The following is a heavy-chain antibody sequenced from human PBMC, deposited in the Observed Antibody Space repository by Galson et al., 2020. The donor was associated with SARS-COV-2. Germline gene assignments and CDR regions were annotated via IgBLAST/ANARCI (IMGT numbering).Heavy chain of an antibody. Sequence: GGSLRLSCAASDFTFSIYGTHWVRQAPGKGLEWVAVTSYDGNTKFYGDSTKGRFSISRDTSNTLYLQMNNLRPEDTAVYYCVKDPWGPYGSGTYTGMDVWAQGTTVTVSS. V-gene: IGHV3-30*18. D-gene: IGHD3-10*01. CDR3: VKDPWGPYGSGTYTGMDV. CDR2: TSYDGNTK. CDR1: DFTFSIYG. J-gene: IGHJ6*02.